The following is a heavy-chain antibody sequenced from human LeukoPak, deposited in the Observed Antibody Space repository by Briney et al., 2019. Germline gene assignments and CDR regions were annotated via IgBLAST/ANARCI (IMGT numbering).Heavy chain of an antibody. CDR1: GFTFSSYW. CDR2: LSSSSSYI. D-gene: IGHD5-24*01. CDR3: ARSPEIYYMDV. Sequence: GGSLRLSCAASGFTFSSYWMHWVRQAPGKGLEWVSSLSSSSSYIYYADSVKGRFTISRDNAKNSLYLQMNSLRAEDTAVYYCARSPEIYYMDVWGKGTTVTVSS. V-gene: IGHV3-21*01. J-gene: IGHJ6*03.